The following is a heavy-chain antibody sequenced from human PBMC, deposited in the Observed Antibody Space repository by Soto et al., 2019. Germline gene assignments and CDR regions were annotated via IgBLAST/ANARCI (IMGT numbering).Heavy chain of an antibody. CDR3: TRGWDGDGSGCSQWCIQY. D-gene: IGHD6-25*01. CDR1: GGTFSSYA. CDR2: IIPIFGTA. J-gene: IGHJ1*01. V-gene: IGHV1-69*01. Sequence: QVQLVQSGAEVKKPGSSVKVSCKASGGTFSSYAISWVRQAPGQGLEWMGGIIPIFGTANYAQKCQGRVTITADESTSPAYISMSSPRSEAAAVYYCTRGWDGDGSGCSQWCIQYWGKGTLVTVSS.